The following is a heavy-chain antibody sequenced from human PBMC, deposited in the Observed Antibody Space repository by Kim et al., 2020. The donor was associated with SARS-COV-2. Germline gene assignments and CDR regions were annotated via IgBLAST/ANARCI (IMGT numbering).Heavy chain of an antibody. CDR3: ARDPHPHDYGDYGDYYYYGMDV. V-gene: IGHV3-21*01. J-gene: IGHJ6*02. Sequence: GGSLRLSCAASGFTFSSYSMNWVRQAPGKGLEWVSSISSSSSYIYYADSVKGRFTISRDNAKNSLYLQMNSLRAEDTAVYYCARDPHPHDYGDYGDYYYYGMDVWGQGTTVTVSS. CDR2: ISSSSSYI. CDR1: GFTFSSYS. D-gene: IGHD4-17*01.